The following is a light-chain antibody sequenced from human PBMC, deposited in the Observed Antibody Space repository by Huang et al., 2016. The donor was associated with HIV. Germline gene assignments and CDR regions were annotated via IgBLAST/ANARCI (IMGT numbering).Light chain of an antibody. V-gene: IGKV3-20*01. J-gene: IGKJ2*01. CDR2: GAS. CDR3: QQYDGSPTT. CDR1: QHVSNNY. Sequence: EVVLTQSPGTLSLSSGESATRPCRASQHVSNNYLAWYQQRPGQAPSLLIYGASRRAIGVPDRFSGNGSGTEFTLTIRRLEPEDCAVFYCQQYDGSPTTFGQGTKLEIK.